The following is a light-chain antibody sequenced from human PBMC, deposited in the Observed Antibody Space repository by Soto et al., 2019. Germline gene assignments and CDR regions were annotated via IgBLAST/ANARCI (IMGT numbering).Light chain of an antibody. CDR3: SSYTTTSTVL. Sequence: QSALTQPASVSGSPGQSITISCTGTSTDVGAYNFVSWYQQYPGKAPKLMIYDVNYRPPGISYRFSGSKSGNTDSLIISGLQTEDEADYYCSSYTTTSTVLFGGGTKLTVL. CDR2: DVN. J-gene: IGLJ2*01. CDR1: STDVGAYNF. V-gene: IGLV2-14*01.